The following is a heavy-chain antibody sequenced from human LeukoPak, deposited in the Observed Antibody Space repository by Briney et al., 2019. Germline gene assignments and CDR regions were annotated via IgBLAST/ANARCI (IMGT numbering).Heavy chain of an antibody. D-gene: IGHD5-24*01. CDR3: ARTGGLEASTLKWYCDL. CDR2: IIPIFGTA. J-gene: IGHJ2*01. CDR1: GGTFTNYA. Sequence: GASVKVSCKASGGTFTNYAFSWVRQAPGQGLEWMGGIIPIFGTANYAEKFQGRVAITTDESTSTGYMELSSLRSEDTAMYYSARTGGLEASTLKWYCDLWGRGTGVTVS. V-gene: IGHV1-69*05.